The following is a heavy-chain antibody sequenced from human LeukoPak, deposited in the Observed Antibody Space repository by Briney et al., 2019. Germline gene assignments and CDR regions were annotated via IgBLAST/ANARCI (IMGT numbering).Heavy chain of an antibody. Sequence: SETLSLTCAVYGRSFSGYYWSWIRQPPGKGLEWIGEINHSGSTNYNPSPKSRVTISVDTSKNQFSLKLSSVTAADTAVYYCARRGDYGRYWYFDLWGRGTLVTVSS. V-gene: IGHV4-34*01. CDR3: ARRGDYGRYWYFDL. D-gene: IGHD4-17*01. J-gene: IGHJ2*01. CDR1: GRSFSGYY. CDR2: INHSGST.